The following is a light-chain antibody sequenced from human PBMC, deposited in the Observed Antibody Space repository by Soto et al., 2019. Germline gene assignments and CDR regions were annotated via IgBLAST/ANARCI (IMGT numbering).Light chain of an antibody. CDR3: QQYGSSHRTT. CDR2: GAS. CDR1: QSVGSTY. V-gene: IGKV3-20*01. J-gene: IGKJ5*01. Sequence: EIVLTQSPGTLSLSPGERATLSCRASQSVGSTYLAWYQHKPGQAPRLLIYGASSRATGIPDRFSGSGSGTHFTLLISRLEPEDFSVYYCQQYGSSHRTTFGQGTRLEIK.